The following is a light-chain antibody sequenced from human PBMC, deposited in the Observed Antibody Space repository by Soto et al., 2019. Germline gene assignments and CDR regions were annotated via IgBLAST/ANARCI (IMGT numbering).Light chain of an antibody. CDR1: SSDVGGYNY. Sequence: QSALTQPPSASGSPGQSVTISCTGTSSDVGGYNYVSWYQQHPGKAPKVIIYEVSKWPSGVPDRFSGPKSGSTASLTVSGLQAEDEADYYCSSYAVTNIFVFGTGTKVTVL. J-gene: IGLJ1*01. V-gene: IGLV2-8*01. CDR3: SSYAVTNIFV. CDR2: EVS.